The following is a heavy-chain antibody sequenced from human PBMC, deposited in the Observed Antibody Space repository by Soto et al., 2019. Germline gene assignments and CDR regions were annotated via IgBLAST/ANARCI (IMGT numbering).Heavy chain of an antibody. CDR1: GDSIRNHYW. CDR2: THRGERT. Sequence: QVQLQESGPGLVEPSGTLSLTCAVSGDSIRNHYWWTWVRQPPGKGLEWIGETHRGERTNYNPSLTSRVTSCVEVSRNEFSQKLSSVTAAGTAVYYRASNAGSGSYQGCWGPGALVTVSS. V-gene: IGHV4-4*02. J-gene: IGHJ4*02. CDR3: ASNAGSGSYQGC. D-gene: IGHD1-26*01.